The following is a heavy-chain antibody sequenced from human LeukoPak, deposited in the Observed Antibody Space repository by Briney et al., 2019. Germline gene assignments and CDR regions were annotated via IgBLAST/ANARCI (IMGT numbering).Heavy chain of an antibody. CDR1: GITFNRFW. CDR2: IDEDGSEK. D-gene: IGHD3-22*01. J-gene: IGHJ3*02. CDR3: ARDWRDSSGKFPNDAFDI. Sequence: SWGSLRLSCAASGITFNRFWMSWVRQAPGKGLEWVANIDEDGSEKYQVDSVKVRFTIARDNAKNSLYLQMNSLRAEDTAVYYCARDWRDSSGKFPNDAFDIWGQGTMVTVSS. V-gene: IGHV3-7*01.